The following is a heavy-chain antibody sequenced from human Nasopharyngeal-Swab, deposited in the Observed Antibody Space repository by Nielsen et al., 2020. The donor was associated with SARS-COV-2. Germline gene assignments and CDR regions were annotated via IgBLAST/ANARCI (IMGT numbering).Heavy chain of an antibody. Sequence: WIRQSPGKGLEWIGSIYYSGSTYYNPSLKSRVTISVDTSKNQFSLKLSSVTAADTAVYYCASGEENNWFDPWGQGTLVTVSS. CDR2: IYYSGST. J-gene: IGHJ5*02. D-gene: IGHD3-10*01. V-gene: IGHV4-39*07. CDR3: ASGEENNWFDP.